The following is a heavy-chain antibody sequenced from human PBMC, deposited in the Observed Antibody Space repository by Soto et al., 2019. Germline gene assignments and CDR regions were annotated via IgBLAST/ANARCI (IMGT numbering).Heavy chain of an antibody. D-gene: IGHD2-15*01. V-gene: IGHV3-30-3*01. Sequence: QVQLVECGGGVVQPGRSLRLSCAASGFTFSGFAMHWVRQAPGKGLEWVAVISYDGSNKYYADSVKGRFTISRDNSKNTLYVQMNSLRAEDTAVYYCARFKGCSGGSCYSHFDYWGQGTLVTVSS. J-gene: IGHJ4*02. CDR3: ARFKGCSGGSCYSHFDY. CDR2: ISYDGSNK. CDR1: GFTFSGFA.